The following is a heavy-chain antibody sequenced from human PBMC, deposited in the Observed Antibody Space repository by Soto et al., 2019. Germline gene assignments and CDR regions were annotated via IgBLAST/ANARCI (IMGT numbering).Heavy chain of an antibody. V-gene: IGHV1-18*01. CDR3: ARVYRITMVRGELSES. Sequence: QVQLVQSGAEVKKPGASVKVSCKASGYTFTSYGISWVRQAPGQGLEWMGWISAYNGNTNYAQKLQGRVTMTTDTSTSTDYTELRSLRSDDTAVYYCARVYRITMVRGELSESWGQGTLVTVSS. CDR1: GYTFTSYG. J-gene: IGHJ5*02. D-gene: IGHD3-10*01. CDR2: ISAYNGNT.